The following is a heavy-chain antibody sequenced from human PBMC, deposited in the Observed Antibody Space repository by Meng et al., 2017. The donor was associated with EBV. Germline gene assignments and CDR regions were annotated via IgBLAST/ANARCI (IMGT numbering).Heavy chain of an antibody. CDR3: ARAPDNWNDGPYY. Sequence: LRLLWSGAEVQKPGSSVRVSSKAAESTISSYAISCVRQTLVQGQWWMGGSIPNFGTENSAQKFQGRVTMTADESTSTAYMELSSLRSEDTAVYYCARAPDNWNDGPYYWGQGTLVTVSS. V-gene: IGHV1-69*01. CDR1: ESTISSYA. D-gene: IGHD1-20*01. CDR2: SIPNFGTE. J-gene: IGHJ4*02.